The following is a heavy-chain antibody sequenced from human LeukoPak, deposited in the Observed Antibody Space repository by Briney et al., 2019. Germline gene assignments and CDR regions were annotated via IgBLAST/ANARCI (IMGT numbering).Heavy chain of an antibody. J-gene: IGHJ5*02. CDR1: GFTFSSYS. CDR2: IKSDGSST. Sequence: GGSLRLSCAASGFTFSSYSMNWVRQAPGEGLVWVSRIKSDGSSTSYADSVKGRFTISRDNAKNTLYLEMNSLRVEDTAVYYCAKSDWFDPWGQGTLVTVSS. CDR3: AKSDWFDP. V-gene: IGHV3-74*01.